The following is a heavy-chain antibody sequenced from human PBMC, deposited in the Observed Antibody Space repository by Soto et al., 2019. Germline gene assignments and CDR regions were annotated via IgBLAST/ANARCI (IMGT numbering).Heavy chain of an antibody. Sequence: SGPTLVNPTQTLTLTCTVSGFSLSTNAMCVSWIRQPPGRALEWLARIDWDDDKFYSSSLKTRLTISKDTSKNQVVLTMTNMDPVDTATYYCARNKEDSSGYYPSFDYWGQGTLVTVSS. V-gene: IGHV2-70*17. D-gene: IGHD3-22*01. CDR2: IDWDDDK. CDR1: GFSLSTNAMC. CDR3: ARNKEDSSGYYPSFDY. J-gene: IGHJ4*02.